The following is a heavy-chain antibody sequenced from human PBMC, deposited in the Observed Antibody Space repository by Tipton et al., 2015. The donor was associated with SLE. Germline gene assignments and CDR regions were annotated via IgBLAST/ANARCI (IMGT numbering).Heavy chain of an antibody. CDR3: ARIHPNNYGDYGPFDY. J-gene: IGHJ4*02. CDR2: IYRSGST. V-gene: IGHV4-61*02. D-gene: IGHD4-17*01. Sequence: TLSLTCTVSGASISSGSYYWSWIRQPAGKGLEWIGRIYRSGSTNYNPSLKSRVTISVDTSKNQFSLKVTSVTAADTAVYFCARIHPNNYGDYGPFDYWGQGILVTVSS. CDR1: GASISSGSYY.